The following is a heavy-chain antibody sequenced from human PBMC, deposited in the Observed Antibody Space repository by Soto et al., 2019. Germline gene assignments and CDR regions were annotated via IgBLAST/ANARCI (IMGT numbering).Heavy chain of an antibody. CDR1: GFTVSSNY. CDR2: IYSGGST. Sequence: GGSLRLSCAASGFTVSSNYMSWVRQAPGKVLEWVSVIYSGGSTYYADSVKGRFTISRDNSKNTLYLQMNSLRAEDTAVYYCARDVHHSTYYYGSGSPGFDPWGQGTLVTVSS. CDR3: ARDVHHSTYYYGSGSPGFDP. J-gene: IGHJ5*02. V-gene: IGHV3-53*01. D-gene: IGHD3-10*01.